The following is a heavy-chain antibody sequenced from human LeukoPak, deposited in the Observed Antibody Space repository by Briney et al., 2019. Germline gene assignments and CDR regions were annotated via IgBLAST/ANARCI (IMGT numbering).Heavy chain of an antibody. CDR3: ARDSTYYYASGSSGPHYFDY. D-gene: IGHD3-10*01. CDR1: GFTFSTYA. Sequence: GGSLRLSCAASGFTFSTYAMHWVRQAPGKGLEWVAVISYDGSNTYYADFVKGRFTISRDNSKNTLYLQLNSLRAEDTAVYYCARDSTYYYASGSSGPHYFDYWGQGTLVTVSS. V-gene: IGHV3-30*01. J-gene: IGHJ4*02. CDR2: ISYDGSNT.